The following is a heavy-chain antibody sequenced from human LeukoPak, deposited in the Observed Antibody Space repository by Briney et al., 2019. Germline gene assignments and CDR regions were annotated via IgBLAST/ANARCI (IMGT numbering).Heavy chain of an antibody. D-gene: IGHD1-20*01. CDR2: ISSSSSYI. J-gene: IGHJ3*02. Sequence: GGSLRLSCAASGFTFSSYSMNWVRQAPGKGLEWVSSISSSSSYIYYADSVKGRFTISRDNAKNSLYLQMNSLRAEDTAVYYCARDIGITGTTTAFDIWGQGTMVTGSS. CDR3: ARDIGITGTTTAFDI. CDR1: GFTFSSYS. V-gene: IGHV3-21*01.